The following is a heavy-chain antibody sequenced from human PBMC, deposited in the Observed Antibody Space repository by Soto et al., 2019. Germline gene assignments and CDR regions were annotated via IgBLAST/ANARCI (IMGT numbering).Heavy chain of an antibody. CDR1: GGSVSSGGYY. J-gene: IGHJ6*02. Sequence: SETLSLTCTVSGGSVSSGGYYWSWIRQPPGKTLEWIGYLYYSGSTNHNPSLKSRVTISVDTSKNHLSLKLGSVTAADTAVYYCAREGIAANYGMGVWGPGTTVTVSS. D-gene: IGHD6-25*01. V-gene: IGHV4-61*03. CDR3: AREGIAANYGMGV. CDR2: LYYSGST.